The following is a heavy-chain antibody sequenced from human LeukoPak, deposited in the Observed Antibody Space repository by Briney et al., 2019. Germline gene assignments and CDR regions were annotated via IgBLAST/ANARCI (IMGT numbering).Heavy chain of an antibody. J-gene: IGHJ5*02. CDR3: ARDRPRWPFDP. CDR2: IIPIFGTA. Sequence: ASVKVSCKASGGTFSSYAISWVRQAPGQGLEWMGRIIPIFGTANYAQKFQGRVTITTDEYTSTAYMELSSLRSEGTAVYYCARDRPRWPFDPWGQGTLVTVSS. D-gene: IGHD2-15*01. CDR1: GGTFSSYA. V-gene: IGHV1-69*05.